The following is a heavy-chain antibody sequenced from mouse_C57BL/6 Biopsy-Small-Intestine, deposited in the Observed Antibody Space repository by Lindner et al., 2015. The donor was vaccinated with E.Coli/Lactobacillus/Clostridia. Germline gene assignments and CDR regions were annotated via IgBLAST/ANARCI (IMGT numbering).Heavy chain of an antibody. V-gene: IGHV5-4*01. D-gene: IGHD2-1*01. CDR1: GFTFSSYA. CDR2: ISDGGSYT. Sequence: VQLQESGGGLVKPGGSLKLSCAASGFTFSSYAMSWVRQTPEKRLEWVATISDGGSYTYYPDNVKGRFTISRDNAKNNLYLQMSHLKSEDTAMYYCARDPRPYGNRGFDYWGQGTTLTVSS. J-gene: IGHJ2*01. CDR3: ARDPRPYGNRGFDY.